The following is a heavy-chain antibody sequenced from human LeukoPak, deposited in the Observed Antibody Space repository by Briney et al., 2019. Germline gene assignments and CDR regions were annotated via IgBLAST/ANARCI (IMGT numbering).Heavy chain of an antibody. CDR1: GYTFTVYY. V-gene: IGHV1-2*02. CDR3: ARDWRFGEGLLVWGMDV. J-gene: IGHJ6*02. D-gene: IGHD3-10*01. CDR2: INPNSGGT. Sequence: ASVKVSCKASGYTFTVYYIHWVRQAPGQGLEWVGWINPNSGGTNYAQKFQGRVTMTRDTSISTAYMELSRLRSDDTAVYYCARDWRFGEGLLVWGMDVWGQGTTVTVSS.